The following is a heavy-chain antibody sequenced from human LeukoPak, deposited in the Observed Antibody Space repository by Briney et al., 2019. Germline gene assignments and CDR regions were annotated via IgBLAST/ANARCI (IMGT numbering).Heavy chain of an antibody. Sequence: SETLSLTCTVSDDSISDYYRGWIRQTPGKGLEWIGYFYNSGRSTYNPSLKSRVSISVDTSKNQFSLRLNSVILADTAVYYCARDFYGDYYFDYWGQGTLVTVSS. D-gene: IGHD4-17*01. CDR2: FYNSGRS. V-gene: IGHV4-59*01. CDR3: ARDFYGDYYFDY. J-gene: IGHJ4*02. CDR1: DDSISDYY.